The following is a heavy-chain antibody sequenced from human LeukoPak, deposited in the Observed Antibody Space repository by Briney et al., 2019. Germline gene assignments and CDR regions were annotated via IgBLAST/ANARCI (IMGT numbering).Heavy chain of an antibody. Sequence: ASVKVSCKASGYTFTGYYMHWVRQAPGQGLEWMGIINPSGGSTSYAQKFQGRVTMTRDTSTSTVYMELSSLRSEDTAVYYCARDRTDYYDSSGYYSLGYWGQGTLVTVSS. CDR2: INPSGGST. CDR3: ARDRTDYYDSSGYYSLGY. CDR1: GYTFTGYY. D-gene: IGHD3-22*01. J-gene: IGHJ4*02. V-gene: IGHV1-46*01.